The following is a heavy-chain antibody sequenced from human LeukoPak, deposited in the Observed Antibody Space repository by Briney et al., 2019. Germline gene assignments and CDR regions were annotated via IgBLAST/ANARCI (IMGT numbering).Heavy chain of an antibody. D-gene: IGHD6-13*01. Sequence: PGGSLRLSCAASGFTFSSYWMSWVRQTPGKGLEWVANIKQDGSEKYYVDSVKGRFTISRDNAKNTLYLQMNTLRVEDTAVYYCTRDLVAAAYNWFDPWXQGTXVXVSS. CDR1: GFTFSSYW. CDR2: IKQDGSEK. V-gene: IGHV3-7*01. CDR3: TRDLVAAAYNWFDP. J-gene: IGHJ5*02.